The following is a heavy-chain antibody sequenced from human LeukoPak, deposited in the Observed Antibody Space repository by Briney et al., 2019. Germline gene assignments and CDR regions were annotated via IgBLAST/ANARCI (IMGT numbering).Heavy chain of an antibody. CDR1: GFTFSSYW. CDR3: ARDAYYNSGARGDF. V-gene: IGHV3-7*01. Sequence: GGSLRLSCAASGFTFSSYWMTWVRQAPGKGLEWVANIKQDGSETKYVDSVKGRFTISRDNAKNSLYLQVNNLRAEDTAVYYCARDAYYNSGARGDFWGQGTLVTVSS. CDR2: IKQDGSET. J-gene: IGHJ4*02. D-gene: IGHD6-19*01.